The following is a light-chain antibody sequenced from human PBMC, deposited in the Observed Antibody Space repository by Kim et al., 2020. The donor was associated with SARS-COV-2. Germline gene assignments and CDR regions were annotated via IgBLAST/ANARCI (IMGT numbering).Light chain of an antibody. CDR1: QGISTY. Sequence: SVGDRVTITCRASQGISTYLAWYQHKPGKAPQLLIHAASTLQSGVPSRFSGSGSGTDFTLTITSLQLEDVATYYCQKYDSGLRTFGQGTKVDIK. J-gene: IGKJ1*01. CDR3: QKYDSGLRT. V-gene: IGKV1-27*01. CDR2: AAS.